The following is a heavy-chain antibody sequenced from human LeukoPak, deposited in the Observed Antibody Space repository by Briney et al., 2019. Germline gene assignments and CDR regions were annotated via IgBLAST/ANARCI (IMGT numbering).Heavy chain of an antibody. CDR1: GGSFSGYY. D-gene: IGHD5-18*01. Sequence: PSETLSLTCAVYGGSFSGYYWSWIRQPPGKGLEWIGEINHSGSTNYNPSLKSRVTISVDTSKNQFSLKLSSVTAADTAVYYCARKDTAVVWYVDYWGQGTLVTVSS. CDR3: ARKDTAVVWYVDY. CDR2: INHSGST. V-gene: IGHV4-34*01. J-gene: IGHJ4*02.